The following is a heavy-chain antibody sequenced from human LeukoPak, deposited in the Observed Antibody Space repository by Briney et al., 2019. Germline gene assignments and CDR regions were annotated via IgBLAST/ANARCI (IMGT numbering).Heavy chain of an antibody. CDR1: GFTFSSYA. Sequence: PGGSLRLSCAASGFTFSSYAMSWVRQAPGKGLEWVSGSSSGGGNTYYADSVKGRFTISRDISKNTLSLQMNSLRAEDTAVYYCAKLAGSSSSWYDNWGQGTLVTVSS. J-gene: IGHJ5*02. D-gene: IGHD6-13*01. CDR3: AKLAGSSSSWYDN. V-gene: IGHV3-23*01. CDR2: SSSGGGNT.